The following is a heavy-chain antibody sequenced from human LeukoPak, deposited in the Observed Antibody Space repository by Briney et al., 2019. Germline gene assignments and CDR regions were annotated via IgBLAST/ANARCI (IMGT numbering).Heavy chain of an antibody. Sequence: PGGSLRLSCVGSGFIFSSYSMNWVRQAPGKGLEWVSFIRSKAYGGTTEYAASVKGRFTISRDDSKSIAYLQMNSLKSEDTAVYYCTRGRRATHDYWGQGTLVTVSS. J-gene: IGHJ4*02. CDR3: TRGRRATHDY. CDR2: IRSKAYGGTT. CDR1: GFIFSSYS. D-gene: IGHD1-26*01. V-gene: IGHV3-49*04.